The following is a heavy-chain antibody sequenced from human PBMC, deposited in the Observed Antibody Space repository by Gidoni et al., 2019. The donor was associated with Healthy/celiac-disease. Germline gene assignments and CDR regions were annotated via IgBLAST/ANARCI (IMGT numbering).Heavy chain of an antibody. Sequence: EVQLVESGGGLVKPGRSLRLSCTASGFTFGDSAMSWFRQAPGKGLEWVGFIRSKAYGGTTEYAASVKGRFTISRDDSKSIAYLQMNSLKTEDTAVYYCTTYYDFWSGYYSRWFDPWGQGTLVTVSS. J-gene: IGHJ5*02. D-gene: IGHD3-3*01. V-gene: IGHV3-49*05. CDR3: TTYYDFWSGYYSRWFDP. CDR2: IRSKAYGGTT. CDR1: GFTFGDSA.